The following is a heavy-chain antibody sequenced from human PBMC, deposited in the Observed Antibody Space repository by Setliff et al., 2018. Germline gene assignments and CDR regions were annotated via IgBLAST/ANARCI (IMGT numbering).Heavy chain of an antibody. J-gene: IGHJ4*02. D-gene: IGHD3-3*01. Sequence: KASETLSLTCTASGDYISSQYWSWIRQPPGKGLEWIGYISNRGSTDYNPSLKSRVTISEDTSRSQFSLKLTSVTTADTAVYYCALSDHYPFYYDYWGLGTLGHRLL. V-gene: IGHV4-59*11. CDR3: ALSDHYPFYYDY. CDR1: GDYISSQY. CDR2: ISNRGST.